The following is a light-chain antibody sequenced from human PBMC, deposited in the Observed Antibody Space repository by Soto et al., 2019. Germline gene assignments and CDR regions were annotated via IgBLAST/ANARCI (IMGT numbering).Light chain of an antibody. V-gene: IGLV1-40*01. CDR2: GNS. J-gene: IGLJ2*01. Sequence: QSVLTQPPSVSGAPGQRVTISCTGSSSNIGAGYDVHWYQQLPGTAPKLLIYGNSNRPSGVPDRFSGSKSGTSASLAITNLQAEDEADYYCQSYDSSLSVVFGGGTKVTV. CDR1: SSNIGAGYD. CDR3: QSYDSSLSVV.